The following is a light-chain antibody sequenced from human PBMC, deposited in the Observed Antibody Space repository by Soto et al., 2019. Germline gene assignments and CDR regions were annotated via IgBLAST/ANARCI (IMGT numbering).Light chain of an antibody. V-gene: IGLV2-14*01. CDR3: SSYTSSSTPIV. J-gene: IGLJ1*01. Sequence: QSALTQPASVSGSPGQSITISCTGTSSDVGGYNYVSWYQQHPGKAPKLMIYDVSTRPSGVSNRFSGSKSGNTASLTISGLQAEDEADYYCSSYTSSSTPIVFGTGTKVTVL. CDR2: DVS. CDR1: SSDVGGYNY.